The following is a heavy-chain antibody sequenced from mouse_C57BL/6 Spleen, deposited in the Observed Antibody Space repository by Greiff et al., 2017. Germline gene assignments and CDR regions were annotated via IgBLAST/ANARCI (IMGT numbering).Heavy chain of an antibody. J-gene: IGHJ1*03. Sequence: VKLQESGAELVKPGASVKLSCKASGYTFTEYTIHWVKQRSGQGLEWIGWFYPGSGSIKYNEKFKDKATLTADKSSSTVYMELSRLTSEDSAVYFCARHDEDYGYADWYVDVWGTGPTVTVSS. CDR1: GYTFTEYT. D-gene: IGHD2-2*01. CDR3: ARHDEDYGYADWYVDV. V-gene: IGHV1-62-2*01. CDR2: FYPGSGSI.